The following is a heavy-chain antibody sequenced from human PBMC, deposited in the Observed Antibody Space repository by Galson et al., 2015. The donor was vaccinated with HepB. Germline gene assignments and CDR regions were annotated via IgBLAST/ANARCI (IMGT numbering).Heavy chain of an antibody. CDR1: GFTFSSYG. CDR3: AKDGGLSAAAGADFDY. J-gene: IGHJ4*02. Sequence: SLRLSCAASGFTFSSYGMHWVRQAPGKGLEWVEVISYDGSNKYYADSVKGRFTISRDNSKNTLYLQMNSLRAEDTAVYYCAKDGGLSAAAGADFDYWGQGTLVTVSS. V-gene: IGHV3-30*18. D-gene: IGHD6-13*01. CDR2: ISYDGSNK.